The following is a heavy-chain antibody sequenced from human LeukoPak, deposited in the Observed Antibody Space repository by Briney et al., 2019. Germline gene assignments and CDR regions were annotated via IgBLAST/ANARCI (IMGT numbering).Heavy chain of an antibody. CDR1: GLTVSSNY. V-gene: IGHV3-53*01. CDR2: IHSGGST. Sequence: GGSLRLSCAASGLTVSSNYMSWVRQAPGKGLEWVSVIHSGGSTYYADSVKGRFTISTDNSKNTLYLHMNSLRAEDTAVYYCTRDRGYFDYWGQGALVTVSS. J-gene: IGHJ4*02. CDR3: TRDRGYFDY.